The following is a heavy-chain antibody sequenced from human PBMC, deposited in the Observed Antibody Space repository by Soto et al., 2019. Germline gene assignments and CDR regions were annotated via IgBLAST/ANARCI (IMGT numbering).Heavy chain of an antibody. CDR1: GVTFSSHS. CDR3: ARDLHDYVSFRFDP. Sequence: LRLWWTVAGVTFSSHSMHWVRQNKGKGLEWVSSISTSSSYIHYADSMKGRFTISRDNAKNSLYLQMNSLRAEDTAVYYCARDLHDYVSFRFDPWGQGTLVTVSS. D-gene: IGHD3-16*01. J-gene: IGHJ5*02. CDR2: ISTSSSYI. V-gene: IGHV3-21*01.